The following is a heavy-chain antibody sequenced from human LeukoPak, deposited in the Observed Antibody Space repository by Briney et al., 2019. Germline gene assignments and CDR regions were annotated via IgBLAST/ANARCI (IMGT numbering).Heavy chain of an antibody. J-gene: IGHJ3*02. CDR2: ISTTSSYI. CDR3: ARDYYSSGLDAFDI. Sequence: PGGSLRLSCAASGFTFSTYSINWVRQAPGKGLEWVSSISTTSSYIYYADSVKGRFTISRDNAKNSLYLQMNSLRTEDTAVYYCARDYYSSGLDAFDIWGQGTMVTVSS. D-gene: IGHD3-10*01. V-gene: IGHV3-21*01. CDR1: GFTFSTYS.